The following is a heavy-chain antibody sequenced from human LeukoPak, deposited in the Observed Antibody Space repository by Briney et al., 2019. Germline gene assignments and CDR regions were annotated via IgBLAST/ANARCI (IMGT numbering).Heavy chain of an antibody. Sequence: ASVKVSCKASGGTFSSYAISWVRQAPGQGLEWMGGIIPIFGTANYAQKSQGRVTITADESTSTAYMELSSLRSEDTAVYYCARDGRGDYQNDYYYGMDVWGQGTTVTVSS. V-gene: IGHV1-69*01. CDR2: IIPIFGTA. J-gene: IGHJ6*02. D-gene: IGHD4-17*01. CDR3: ARDGRGDYQNDYYYGMDV. CDR1: GGTFSSYA.